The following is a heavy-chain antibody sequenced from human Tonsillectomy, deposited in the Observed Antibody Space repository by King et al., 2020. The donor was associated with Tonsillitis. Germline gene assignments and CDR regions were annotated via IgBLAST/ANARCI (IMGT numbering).Heavy chain of an antibody. D-gene: IGHD1-26*01. Sequence: VQLVESGGGVVQPGRSLRLSCAASGFTFSSYGMHWVRQAPGKGLEWVAVISYDGSNKYYADSVKGRFTISRDNSKNTLYLQMNSLRAEDTAVYYCAKDSTRLDWKLPLGWGQGTLVTVSS. J-gene: IGHJ4*02. CDR1: GFTFSSYG. CDR2: ISYDGSNK. CDR3: AKDSTRLDWKLPLG. V-gene: IGHV3-30*18.